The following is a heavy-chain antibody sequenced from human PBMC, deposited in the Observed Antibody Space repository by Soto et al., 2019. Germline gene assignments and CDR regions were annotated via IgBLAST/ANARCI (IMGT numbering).Heavy chain of an antibody. V-gene: IGHV3-21*01. D-gene: IGHD3-10*01. Sequence: XGSLRLSFSASGVTLSSYSMNWVRQAPGRGLEWVSSISRSSSYIYYADSVKGRFTISRDNAKNSLYLQMNSLRAEDTAVYYCARDPIIAMVRGVINWFDHWGQGTLVTVSS. CDR2: ISRSSSYI. CDR1: GVTLSSYS. CDR3: ARDPIIAMVRGVINWFDH. J-gene: IGHJ5*02.